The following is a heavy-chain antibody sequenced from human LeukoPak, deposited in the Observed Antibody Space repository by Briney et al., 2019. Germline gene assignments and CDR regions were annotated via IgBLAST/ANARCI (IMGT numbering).Heavy chain of an antibody. CDR2: INHSGST. D-gene: IGHD5-12*01. V-gene: IGHV4-34*01. CDR1: GGSFSGYY. J-gene: IGHJ4*02. Sequence: SETLSLTCAVYGGSFSGYYWSWIRQPPGKGLEWIGEINHSGSTNYNPYLKSRVTISVDTSKNQFSLKLSSVTAADTAVYYCARGDIVATYWGQGTLVTVSS. CDR3: ARGDIVATY.